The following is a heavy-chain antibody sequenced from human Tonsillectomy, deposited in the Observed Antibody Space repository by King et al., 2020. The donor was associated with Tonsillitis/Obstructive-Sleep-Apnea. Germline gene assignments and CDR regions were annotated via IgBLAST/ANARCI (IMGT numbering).Heavy chain of an antibody. J-gene: IGHJ2*01. CDR2: IGTAGDP. V-gene: IGHV3-13*05. CDR3: ARSLRTSGGYFPSSYWYFDL. D-gene: IGHD3-22*01. CDR1: GFTFSSYD. Sequence: VQLVESGGGLVQPGGSLRLSCAASGFTFSSYDMHWVRQATGKGLEWVSAIGTAGDPYYPGSVKGRFTISRENAKNSLYLQMNSLRAGDTAVYYCARSLRTSGGYFPSSYWYFDLWCRGTLVTVSS.